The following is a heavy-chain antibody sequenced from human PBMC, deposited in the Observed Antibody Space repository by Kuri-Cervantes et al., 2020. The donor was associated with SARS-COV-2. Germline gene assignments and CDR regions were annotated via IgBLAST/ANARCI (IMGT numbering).Heavy chain of an antibody. Sequence: GGSLRLSCAASGFTFSDYYITWIRQAPGKGLEWVSYISSSGTTIHYADSVKGRFIISRDNAESSVYLQMNSLRVEDTALYYCARAYGDYVFREGLDSWGQGTLVTVSS. D-gene: IGHD4-17*01. CDR1: GFTFSDYY. V-gene: IGHV3-11*04. J-gene: IGHJ4*02. CDR3: ARAYGDYVFREGLDS. CDR2: ISSSGTTI.